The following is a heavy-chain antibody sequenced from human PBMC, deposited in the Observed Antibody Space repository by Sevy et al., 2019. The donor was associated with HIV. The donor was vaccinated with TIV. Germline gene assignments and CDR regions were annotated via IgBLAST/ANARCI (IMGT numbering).Heavy chain of an antibody. D-gene: IGHD1-26*01. J-gene: IGHJ4*02. CDR1: GGSITSLY. CDR2: IYNNGHI. CDR3: AGENAWGRGYS. Sequence: SETLSLTCTVSGGSITSLYCNWIRQPPGKGLEWIANIYNNGHINYNPSLKRRVTLSLDTSKNQFSLRLSSVTAADTAMYYCAGENAWGRGYSWGQGTLVTVSS. V-gene: IGHV4-59*08.